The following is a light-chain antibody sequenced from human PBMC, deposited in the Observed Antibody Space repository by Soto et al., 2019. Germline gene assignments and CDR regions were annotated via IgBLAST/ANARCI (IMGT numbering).Light chain of an antibody. V-gene: IGKV1-5*01. CDR2: DAS. CDR3: QQYDVHPKT. Sequence: DIQITWSPSHLSASLGDRVTMTCRASQSISRWLAWYQQKPGKAPKVLISDASRLETGVPSRFSGSGYGTDFTLTITSLQTDDFGTYHCQQYDVHPKTFGQGTKVDIK. J-gene: IGKJ1*01. CDR1: QSISRW.